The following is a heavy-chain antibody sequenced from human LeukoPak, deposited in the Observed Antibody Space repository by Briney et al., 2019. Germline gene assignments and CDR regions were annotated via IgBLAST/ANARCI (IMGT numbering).Heavy chain of an antibody. CDR2: ISAGATTT. D-gene: IGHD5/OR15-5a*01. V-gene: IGHV3-23*01. CDR1: GFTFRSHA. Sequence: GGSLRLSCAASGFTFRSHAMHWVRQAPGKGLEWVSGISAGATTTYYADSVKGHLTISRDNSKNTLYLQMNSLRVDDTAMYYCAKGPTVSTFGYWGRGTLVTVSS. J-gene: IGHJ4*02. CDR3: AKGPTVSTFGY.